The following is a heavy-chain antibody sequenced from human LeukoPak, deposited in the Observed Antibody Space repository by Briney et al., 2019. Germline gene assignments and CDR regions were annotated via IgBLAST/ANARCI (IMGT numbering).Heavy chain of an antibody. V-gene: IGHV4-59*01. J-gene: IGHJ1*01. CDR2: IYYSGST. D-gene: IGHD6-13*01. CDR1: GGSISSYY. Sequence: SETLSLTCTVSGGSISSYYWSWIRQPPGKGLEWIGYIYYSGSTNYNPSLKSRVTISVDTSKNQFSLKLSSVTAADTAMYYCARVAEAAAGSEYFQHWGQGTLVTVSS. CDR3: ARVAEAAAGSEYFQH.